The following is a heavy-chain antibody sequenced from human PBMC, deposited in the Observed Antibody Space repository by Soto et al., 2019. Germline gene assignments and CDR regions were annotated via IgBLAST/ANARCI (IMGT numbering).Heavy chain of an antibody. D-gene: IGHD3-16*01. J-gene: IGHJ5*02. CDR2: IYDSGAT. CDR3: ARDWGPYWFDP. V-gene: IGHV4-61*01. CDR1: GGSIGRTTYY. Sequence: SETLSLTCTVSGGSIGRTTYYWGWIRQPPGKQMEWIGYIYDSGATKYNPSLKSRVTISQDTSKNQFSLKMNSVTPSDTAVYYCARDWGPYWFDPWGQGILVTVSS.